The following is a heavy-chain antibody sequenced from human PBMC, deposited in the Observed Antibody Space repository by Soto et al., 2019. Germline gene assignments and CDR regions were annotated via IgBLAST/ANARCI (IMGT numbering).Heavy chain of an antibody. Sequence: GGSLRLSCAASGFTFSDYYMSWIRQAPGKGLERVSYISNSSSTIYYADSVKGRFTISRDNAKNSLYLQMNSLRAEDTAVYYCARALGSCSNDVCYWSYYYYGMDVWGQGTTVTVSS. CDR3: ARALGSCSNDVCYWSYYYYGMDV. D-gene: IGHD2-8*01. J-gene: IGHJ6*02. V-gene: IGHV3-11*01. CDR2: ISNSSSTI. CDR1: GFTFSDYY.